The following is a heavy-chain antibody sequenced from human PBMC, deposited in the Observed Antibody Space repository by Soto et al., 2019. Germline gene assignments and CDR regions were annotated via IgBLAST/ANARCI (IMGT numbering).Heavy chain of an antibody. CDR1: GFTFSSYA. V-gene: IGHV3-23*01. CDR3: ATPNLEVVAATFYAFDI. CDR2: ISGSGGST. D-gene: IGHD2-15*01. Sequence: EVQLLESGGGLVQPGGSLRLSCAASGFTFSSYAMSWVRQAPGKGLEWVSAISGSGGSTYYADSVKGRFTISRDNSKNTLYLQMNSLRAEDTAVYYCATPNLEVVAATFYAFDIWGQWTMVTVSS. J-gene: IGHJ3*02.